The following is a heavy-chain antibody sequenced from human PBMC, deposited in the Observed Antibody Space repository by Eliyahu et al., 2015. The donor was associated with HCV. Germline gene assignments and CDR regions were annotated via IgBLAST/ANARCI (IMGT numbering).Heavy chain of an antibody. J-gene: IGHJ3*02. D-gene: IGHD3-3*01. Sequence: EVQLVESGGDLVQPGGSLRLSCAPSGFTFSSYEMNWXRQAPGKGRGGVSYIXSXGSTLYYADSVKGRFTISRDNAKNSLYLQMSSLRAEDTAVYYCARYDQSGYLAFDIWGQGTMVTVSP. V-gene: IGHV3-48*03. CDR2: IXSXGSTL. CDR1: GFTFSSYE. CDR3: ARYDQSGYLAFDI.